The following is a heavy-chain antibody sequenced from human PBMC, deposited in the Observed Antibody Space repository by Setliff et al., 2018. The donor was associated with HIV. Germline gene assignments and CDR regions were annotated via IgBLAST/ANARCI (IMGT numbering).Heavy chain of an antibody. CDR2: IYYRGST. CDR3: ARGLSFYDPGGFDY. V-gene: IGHV4-39*07. J-gene: IGHJ4*02. D-gene: IGHD3-22*01. CDR1: GGSISSSSYY. Sequence: SETLSLTCTVSGGSISSSSYYWGWIRQPPGKGLEWIGSIYYRGSTYYNPSLKSRVTMSVDTSKNQFSLKLGSVTAADTAVYYCARGLSFYDPGGFDYWDQGTLVTVSS.